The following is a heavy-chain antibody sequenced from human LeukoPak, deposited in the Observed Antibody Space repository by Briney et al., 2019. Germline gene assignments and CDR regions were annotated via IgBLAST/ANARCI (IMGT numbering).Heavy chain of an antibody. Sequence: GGSLRPSCTASGFTFGDYAMSWVRQAPGKGLEWVGFIRSKAYGGTTEYAASVKGRFTISRDDSKSIAYLQMNSLKTEDTAVYYCQIAGYCSGGSCYSEASDYWGQGTLVTVSS. CDR2: IRSKAYGGTT. CDR1: GFTFGDYA. D-gene: IGHD2-15*01. CDR3: QIAGYCSGGSCYSEASDY. J-gene: IGHJ4*02. V-gene: IGHV3-49*04.